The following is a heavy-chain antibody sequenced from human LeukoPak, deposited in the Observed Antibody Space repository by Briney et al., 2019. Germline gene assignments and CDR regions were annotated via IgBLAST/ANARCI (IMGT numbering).Heavy chain of an antibody. Sequence: GSLRLSCAASGFTFSSYAMSWVRQAPGKGLEWVSVISGSGGSTYYADSVKGRFTISRDNSKNTLYLQMNSLRAEDTAVYYCAREKAYYYDSSGYSGVYWGQGTLVTVSS. CDR3: AREKAYYYDSSGYSGVY. D-gene: IGHD3-22*01. CDR2: ISGSGGST. CDR1: GFTFSSYA. V-gene: IGHV3-23*01. J-gene: IGHJ4*02.